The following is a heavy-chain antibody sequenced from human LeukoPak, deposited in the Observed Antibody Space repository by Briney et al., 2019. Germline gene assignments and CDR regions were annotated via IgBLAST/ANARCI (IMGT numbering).Heavy chain of an antibody. CDR3: ASYVDTAMGFDY. CDR1: GGSISSGGYS. V-gene: IGHV4-30-2*01. D-gene: IGHD5-18*01. J-gene: IGHJ4*02. CDR2: IYHSGST. Sequence: KASETLSLTCTVSGGSISSGGYSWSWIRQPPGKGLEWIGYIYHSGSTYYNPSLKSRVTISVDRSKNQFSLKLSSVTAADTAVYYCASYVDTAMGFDYWGQGTLVTVSS.